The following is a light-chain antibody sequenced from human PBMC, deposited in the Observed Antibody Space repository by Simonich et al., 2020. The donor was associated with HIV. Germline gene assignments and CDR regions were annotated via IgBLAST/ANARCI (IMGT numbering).Light chain of an antibody. J-gene: IGLJ3*02. CDR1: SSDVGGYDY. Sequence: QSALTQPPSASGSPGQSVTISCTGPSSDVGGYDYVSWYQQHPGKAPKLMIYEVTKRPSGVPDRFSGSKSGNTASLTVSGLQAEDEADYYCSSYTSSSSWVFGGGTKLTVL. CDR2: EVT. CDR3: SSYTSSSSWV. V-gene: IGLV2-8*01.